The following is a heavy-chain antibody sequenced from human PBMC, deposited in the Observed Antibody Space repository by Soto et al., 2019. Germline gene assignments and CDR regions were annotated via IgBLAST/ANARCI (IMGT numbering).Heavy chain of an antibody. Sequence: SETLSLTCTVSGGSINNGAYYWSWIRQYPGKGLEWIGYIYHSGSTYSIPSLKSRVTISIDTSQSQFSLELRSVTAADTAVYYCASWRQSYYFDYWGPGTLVTVSS. J-gene: IGHJ4*02. CDR1: GGSINNGAYY. V-gene: IGHV4-31*03. CDR2: IYHSGST. CDR3: ASWRQSYYFDY.